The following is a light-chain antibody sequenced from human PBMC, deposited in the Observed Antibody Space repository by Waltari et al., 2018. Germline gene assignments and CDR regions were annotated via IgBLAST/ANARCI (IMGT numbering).Light chain of an antibody. Sequence: EILMTQSPATLSVSPGERATPSCRASQSVSSNLAWYQQKPGQAPRLLIYGASTRATGIPARFSGSGSGTEFTLTISSLQSEDFAVYYCQQYNNWPPLTFGGGTKVEIK. CDR2: GAS. CDR1: QSVSSN. J-gene: IGKJ4*01. CDR3: QQYNNWPPLT. V-gene: IGKV3-15*01.